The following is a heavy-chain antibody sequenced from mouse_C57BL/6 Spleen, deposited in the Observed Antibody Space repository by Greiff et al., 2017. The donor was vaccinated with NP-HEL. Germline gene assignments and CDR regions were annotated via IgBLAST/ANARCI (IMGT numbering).Heavy chain of an antibody. J-gene: IGHJ2*01. Sequence: DVKLVESGGGLVQPGGSLSLSCAASGFTFTDYYMSWVRQPPGKALEWLGFIRNKANGYSTAYSVSVKGRFTISRDNSQSILYLQMNALREEDSATYYCARIYYDYLFDYWGQGTTLTVSS. CDR2: IRNKANGYST. D-gene: IGHD2-4*01. CDR3: ARIYYDYLFDY. CDR1: GFTFTDYY. V-gene: IGHV7-3*01.